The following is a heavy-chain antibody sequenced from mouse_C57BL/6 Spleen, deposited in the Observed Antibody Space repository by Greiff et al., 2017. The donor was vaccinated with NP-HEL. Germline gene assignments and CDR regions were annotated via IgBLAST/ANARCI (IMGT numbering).Heavy chain of an antibody. CDR1: GFTFTDYY. D-gene: IGHD1-1*01. Sequence: EVMLVESGGGLVQPGGSLSLSCAASGFTFTDYYMSWVRQPPGKALEWLGFIRNKANGYTTEYSASVKGRFTISRANSQSILYLQMNALRAEDSATYYCARRPPYYYYGSSYAMDYWGQGTSVTVSS. CDR3: ARRPPYYYYGSSYAMDY. J-gene: IGHJ4*01. V-gene: IGHV7-3*01. CDR2: IRNKANGYTT.